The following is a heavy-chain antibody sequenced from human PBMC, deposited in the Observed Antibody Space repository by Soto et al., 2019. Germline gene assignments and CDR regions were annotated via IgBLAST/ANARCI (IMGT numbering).Heavy chain of an antibody. Sequence: QVQLQESGPGLAKPSETLSLTCTVSGGSISTYYWSWIRQPPGKGLEWIGCIYYSGGTNFNPSLKRRVTISVDTSKNQFSLKLTSVTAADTAVYYCARGGWRHIDYWGQGTLVTVSS. CDR1: GGSISTYY. CDR3: ARGGWRHIDY. CDR2: IYYSGGT. D-gene: IGHD3-3*01. J-gene: IGHJ4*02. V-gene: IGHV4-59*08.